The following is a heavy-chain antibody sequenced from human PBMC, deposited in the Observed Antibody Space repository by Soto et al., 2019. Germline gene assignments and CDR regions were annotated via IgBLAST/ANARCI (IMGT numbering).Heavy chain of an antibody. J-gene: IGHJ4*02. CDR1: GFTFSDYY. CDR2: ISSGSSYT. CDR3: ARDSLENAGTGQFDY. D-gene: IGHD6-13*01. V-gene: IGHV3-11*06. Sequence: QVQLVESGGGLVKPGGSLRLSCAASGFTFSDYYMSWIRQAPGKGLEWVSYISSGSSYTNYADSVKGRFTISRDNAKNSLYLQMNSLRAEDTAVYYCARDSLENAGTGQFDYWGQGTLVTVSS.